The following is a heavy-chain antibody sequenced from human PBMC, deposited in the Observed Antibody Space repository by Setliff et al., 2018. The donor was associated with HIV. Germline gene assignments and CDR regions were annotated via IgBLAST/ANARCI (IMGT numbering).Heavy chain of an antibody. CDR2: ISGSGYP. Sequence: GGSLRLSCVASGFTFSTYAINWVRLAPGKGLEWVSSISGSGYPYYADSVKGRFTISRDNSKNTLFLQMDSLRAEDTALYYCAKQRHYDGNDGFDVWGQGTMVTVSS. CDR3: AKQRHYDGNDGFDV. J-gene: IGHJ3*01. CDR1: GFTFSTYA. D-gene: IGHD3-3*01. V-gene: IGHV3-23*01.